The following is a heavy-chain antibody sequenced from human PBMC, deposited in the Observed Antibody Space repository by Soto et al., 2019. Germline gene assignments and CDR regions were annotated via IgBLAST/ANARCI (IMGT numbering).Heavy chain of an antibody. D-gene: IGHD6-13*01. J-gene: IGHJ6*02. CDR2: IDPSDSYT. CDR1: GYSFTSYW. V-gene: IGHV5-10-1*01. CDR3: ARPLIAAAGTQDYYYYYGMDV. Sequence: PGESLKISCKGSGYSFTSYWISWVRQMPGKGLEWMGRIDPSDSYTNYSPSFQGHVTISADKSISTAYLQWSSLKASDTAMYYCARPLIAAAGTQDYYYYYGMDVWGQGTTVTVSS.